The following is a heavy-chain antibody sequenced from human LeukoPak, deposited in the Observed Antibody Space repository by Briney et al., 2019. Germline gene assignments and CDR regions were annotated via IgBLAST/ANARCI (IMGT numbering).Heavy chain of an antibody. CDR3: AKGGYGSGSKFDY. D-gene: IGHD3-10*01. V-gene: IGHV3-9*01. CDR1: GFTFDDYA. CDR2: ISWNSGSI. Sequence: GGSLRLSCAASGFTFDDYAMHWVRQAPGKGLEWVSGISWNSGSIGYADSVKGRFTISRDNAKNSLYLQMNSLRAEDTALYYCAKGGYGSGSKFDYWGQGTLVTVSS. J-gene: IGHJ4*02.